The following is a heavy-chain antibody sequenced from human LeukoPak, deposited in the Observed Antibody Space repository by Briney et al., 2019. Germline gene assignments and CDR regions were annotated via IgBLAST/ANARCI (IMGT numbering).Heavy chain of an antibody. Sequence: HSGGSLRLSCAASGFTFSTYAMSWVRQAPGQGLEWVSVITGSGSTIHYADSVKGRFTISRDNSKNTLYLQMSSLRVEDTAVYYCARQNRQSSDWLGWLDPWGQGALVTVSS. D-gene: IGHD6-19*01. CDR2: ITGSGSTI. CDR1: GFTFSTYA. CDR3: ARQNRQSSDWLGWLDP. V-gene: IGHV3-23*01. J-gene: IGHJ5*02.